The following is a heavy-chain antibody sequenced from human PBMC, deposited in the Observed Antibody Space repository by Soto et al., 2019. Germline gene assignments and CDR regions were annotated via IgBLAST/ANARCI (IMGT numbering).Heavy chain of an antibody. CDR1: GGSFSGYY. CDR3: ARSPYCISTSCYGGGY. Sequence: QVQLQQWGAGLLKPSETLSLTCAVYGGSFSGYYWSWIRQPPGKGLEWIGEINHSGSTNYNPSLRNQVTISVDTSKNQFPLRLSSVTAADTAVYYCARSPYCISTSCYGGGYWGQGTLVTVSS. J-gene: IGHJ4*02. CDR2: INHSGST. D-gene: IGHD2-2*01. V-gene: IGHV4-34*01.